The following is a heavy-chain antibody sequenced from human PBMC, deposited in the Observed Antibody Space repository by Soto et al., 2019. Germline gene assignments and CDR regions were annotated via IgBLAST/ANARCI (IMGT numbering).Heavy chain of an antibody. Sequence: QLQLQESGPGLVKPSETLSLTCTVSGGSISSSSYYWGWIRQPPGKGLEWIGSIYYSGSTYYNPSLKSRVTISVYTSKNQFCLKLSSVTAADTAVYYCAGQDMGSYYYGSGTLLGAYWGQGTLVTVSS. CDR3: AGQDMGSYYYGSGTLLGAY. D-gene: IGHD3-10*01. CDR1: GGSISSSSYY. V-gene: IGHV4-39*01. J-gene: IGHJ4*02. CDR2: IYYSGST.